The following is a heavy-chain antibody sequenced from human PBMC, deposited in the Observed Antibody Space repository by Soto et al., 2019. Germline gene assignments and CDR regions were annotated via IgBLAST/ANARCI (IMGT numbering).Heavy chain of an antibody. CDR3: AKENGYSSSWFEFDY. V-gene: IGHV3-23*01. D-gene: IGHD6-13*01. CDR1: GFTFSSYA. J-gene: IGHJ4*02. Sequence: EVQLLESGGGLVQPGGSLRLSCAASGFTFSSYAMSWVRQAPGKGLEWVSAISGSGGSTYYADSVKGRFTISRDNSKNTLYRQMNRLRAEDTAVYDCAKENGYSSSWFEFDYWGQGTLVTVSS. CDR2: ISGSGGST.